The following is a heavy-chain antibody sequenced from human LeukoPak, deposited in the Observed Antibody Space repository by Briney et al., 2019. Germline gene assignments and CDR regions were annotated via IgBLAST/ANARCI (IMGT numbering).Heavy chain of an antibody. J-gene: IGHJ4*02. CDR3: AREVLGTCGFDY. CDR1: GFTFSSYW. CDR2: INSDGSST. Sequence: GGSLRLSCAASGFTFSSYWMHWVRQGPGTGLVWVSRINSDGSSTTYADSVKGRFTISRDNAKSTLYLQMNSLRAEDTAVYYCAREVLGTCGFDYWGQGTLVTVSS. D-gene: IGHD3-16*01. V-gene: IGHV3-74*03.